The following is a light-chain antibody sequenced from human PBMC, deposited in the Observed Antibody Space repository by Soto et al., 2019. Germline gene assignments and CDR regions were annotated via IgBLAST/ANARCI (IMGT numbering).Light chain of an antibody. CDR3: CSFADFTYV. Sequence: ALAQPASVSGSPGQSITISCTGTSSDIGSYDLVSWYQQHPGTAPKLIIYEVTKRPSGVSTRFSGSKSGNTASLTISGLQAVDEADYYCCSFADFTYVFGTGTKVTVL. J-gene: IGLJ1*01. CDR1: SSDIGSYDL. CDR2: EVT. V-gene: IGLV2-23*02.